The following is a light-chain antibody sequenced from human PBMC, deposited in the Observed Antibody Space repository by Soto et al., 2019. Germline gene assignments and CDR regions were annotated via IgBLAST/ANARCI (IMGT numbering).Light chain of an antibody. CDR2: AAS. V-gene: IGKV1-39*01. J-gene: IGKJ2*01. CDR1: QRISVH. CDR3: QQSYITPYT. Sequence: DIQMTQSPSSLSASVGDTVTITCRASQRISVHLNWYPQKPGKVPKLLIYAASNLQSGVPSSFSGSGAETDFALTISTLQPEDFATYYCQQSYITPYTFGQGTKLQIK.